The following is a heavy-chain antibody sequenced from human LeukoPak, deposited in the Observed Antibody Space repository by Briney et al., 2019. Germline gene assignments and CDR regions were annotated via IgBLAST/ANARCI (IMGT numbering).Heavy chain of an antibody. Sequence: TSETLSLTCIVSGGSIRAYSWVWIRQPPGKGLEWIGFIFYTGSTNYNPSLKSRLVISLDTSKNQFSLKLNSVTAADTAVYYCAKASDYFGSGKWEYYFEDWGQGSLVTVSS. CDR3: AKASDYFGSGKWEYYFED. CDR2: IFYTGST. V-gene: IGHV4-59*01. J-gene: IGHJ4*02. CDR1: GGSIRAYS. D-gene: IGHD3-10*01.